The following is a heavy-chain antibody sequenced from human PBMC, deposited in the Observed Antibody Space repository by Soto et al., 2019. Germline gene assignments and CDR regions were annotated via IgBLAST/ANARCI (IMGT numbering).Heavy chain of an antibody. CDR2: ISGSGGST. J-gene: IGHJ5*02. D-gene: IGHD4-17*01. CDR3: ATPKGGGDYVGWFDP. CDR1: GFTFSSYA. V-gene: IGHV3-23*01. Sequence: EVQLLESGGGLVQPGGSLRLSCAASGFTFSSYAMSWVRQAPGKGLEWVSAISGSGGSTYYADSVKGRFTISRDNSKNTLYLQMNSLRAEDTAVYYCATPKGGGDYVGWFDPWGQGTLVTVSS.